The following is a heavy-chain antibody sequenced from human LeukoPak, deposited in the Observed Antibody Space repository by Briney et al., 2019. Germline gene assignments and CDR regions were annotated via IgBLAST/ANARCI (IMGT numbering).Heavy chain of an antibody. J-gene: IGHJ4*02. CDR3: ARDLGGDLDY. CDR1: GGSFSGYY. Sequence: SETLSLTCAVYGGSFSGYYWSWIRQPPGKGLEWIGYIYYSGSTNYNPSLKSRVTISVDTSKNQFSLKLSSVTAADTAVYYCARDLGGDLDYWGQGTLVTVSS. V-gene: IGHV4-59*01. CDR2: IYYSGST. D-gene: IGHD4-17*01.